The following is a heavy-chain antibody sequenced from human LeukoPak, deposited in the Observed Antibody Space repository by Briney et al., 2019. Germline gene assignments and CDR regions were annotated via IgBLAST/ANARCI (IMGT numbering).Heavy chain of an antibody. CDR1: GYTFTSYD. V-gene: IGHV1-8*01. Sequence: ASVKVSCKASGYTFTSYDINWVRQATGQGLEWMGWMNPNSGNTGYAQKFQGRVTMTRNTSISTAYMELSSLRSEGTAVYYCAREPPSGYYGSGSYSVDAFDIWGQGTMVTVSS. CDR2: MNPNSGNT. D-gene: IGHD3-10*01. J-gene: IGHJ3*02. CDR3: AREPPSGYYGSGSYSVDAFDI.